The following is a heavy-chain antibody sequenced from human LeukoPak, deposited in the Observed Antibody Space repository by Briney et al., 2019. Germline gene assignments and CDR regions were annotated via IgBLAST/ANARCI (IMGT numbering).Heavy chain of an antibody. J-gene: IGHJ3*02. CDR1: GGSISSSSYY. V-gene: IGHV4-39*01. CDR2: VYFRGST. CDR3: ARHVRASGSGSYAFDI. Sequence: TSETLSLTCTVSGGSISSSSYYWGWIRQPPGKGLEWIGNVYFRGSTYYNPSLKSRVTISVDTSKNQFFLRLNSVTAADTAVYYCARHVRASGSGSYAFDIWGQGKMVTVSS. D-gene: IGHD3-10*01.